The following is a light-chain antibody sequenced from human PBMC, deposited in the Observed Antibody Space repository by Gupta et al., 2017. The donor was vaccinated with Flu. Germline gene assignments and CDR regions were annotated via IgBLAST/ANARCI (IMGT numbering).Light chain of an antibody. CDR3: QQYDNLPLT. J-gene: IGKJ4*01. CDR1: QDISNY. Sequence: DIQRTHSPSSLSASVGDRVTITCQASQDISNYLNWYQQKPGKAPKLLIYDASNLETGVPSRFSGSGSGTDFTFTISSLQPEDIATYYCQQYDNLPLTFGGGTKVEIK. V-gene: IGKV1-33*01. CDR2: DAS.